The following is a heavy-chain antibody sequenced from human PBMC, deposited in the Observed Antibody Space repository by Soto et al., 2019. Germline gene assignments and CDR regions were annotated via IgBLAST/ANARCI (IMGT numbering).Heavy chain of an antibody. J-gene: IGHJ6*02. CDR3: ARHLEGYGMDV. CDR2: THPGDSDT. Sequence: RGESLKISCKGSGYSFSSYWIGWVRQMPGKGLEWMGITHPGDSDTRYSPSFQGQVTISADRSIGSAYLQWSSLKASDTAMYYCARHLEGYGMDVWGQGTTVTVSS. CDR1: GYSFSSYW. V-gene: IGHV5-51*01.